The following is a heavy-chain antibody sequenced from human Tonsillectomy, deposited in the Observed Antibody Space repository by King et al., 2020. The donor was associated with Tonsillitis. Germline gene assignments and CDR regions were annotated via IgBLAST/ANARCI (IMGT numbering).Heavy chain of an antibody. D-gene: IGHD7-27*01. CDR2: ISGSGHSA. Sequence: VQLVESGGGLVQPGGSLRLSCAASGFTFSSYAMSWVRQAPGKGLEWVSSISGSGHSAYYADSVKGRFTISRDKSKNTLYLQMNSLRAEDTAVHYCAKDLILGITASFEYWGQGTLVTVSS. J-gene: IGHJ4*02. CDR3: AKDLILGITASFEY. CDR1: GFTFSSYA. V-gene: IGHV3-23*04.